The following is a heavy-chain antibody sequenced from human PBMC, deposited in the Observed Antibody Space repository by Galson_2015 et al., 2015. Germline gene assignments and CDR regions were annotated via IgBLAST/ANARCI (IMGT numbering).Heavy chain of an antibody. D-gene: IGHD6-13*01. CDR2: IYTSGST. V-gene: IGHV4-4*07. CDR1: GGSISSYY. Sequence: LSLTCTVSGGSISSYYWSWIRQPAGKGLEWIGRIYTSGSTNYNPSLKSRVTISVDTSKNQFSLKLSSVTAADTAVYYCARGSIAAAVHWYFDLWGRGTLVTVSS. CDR3: ARGSIAAAVHWYFDL. J-gene: IGHJ2*01.